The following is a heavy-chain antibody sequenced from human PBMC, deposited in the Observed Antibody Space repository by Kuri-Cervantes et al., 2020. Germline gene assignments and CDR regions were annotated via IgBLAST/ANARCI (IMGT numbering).Heavy chain of an antibody. J-gene: IGHJ4*02. CDR1: GGSFSDYY. V-gene: IGHV4-34*01. D-gene: IGHD3-10*01. Sequence: SETLSLTCAVYGGSFSDYYWTWIRQPPGKGLEWIGEITHSGSTNYNPSLKSRVTISVETSKNQFSLKLSSVTAADTAVYYCARVGTRYSGWGQGTLVTVSS. CDR2: ITHSGST. CDR3: ARVGTRYSG.